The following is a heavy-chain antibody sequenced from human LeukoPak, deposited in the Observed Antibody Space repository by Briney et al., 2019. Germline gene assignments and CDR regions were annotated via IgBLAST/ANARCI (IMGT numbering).Heavy chain of an antibody. CDR2: IYSSGST. D-gene: IGHD2-2*01. CDR1: GGSISTDGYY. V-gene: IGHV4-61*08. Sequence: SETLSLTCTVSGGSISTDGYYWSWIRQPPGKGLEWIGYIYSSGSTNRNPSLKSRVTMSVDTSKNQFSLKLSSVTAADTAVYYCASTHCSSTSCSHESGYNWFDPWGQGTLVTVSS. J-gene: IGHJ5*02. CDR3: ASTHCSSTSCSHESGYNWFDP.